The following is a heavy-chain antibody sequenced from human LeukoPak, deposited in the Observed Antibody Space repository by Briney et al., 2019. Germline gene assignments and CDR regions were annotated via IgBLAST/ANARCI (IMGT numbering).Heavy chain of an antibody. CDR1: GFIFNNYA. D-gene: IGHD3-22*01. Sequence: GGSLRLSCAGSGFIFNNYAMHWVRQPPGKGLEWVSGISWNSGSIDYADSVKGRFTISRDNAKNSLYLQMNSLRVEDTALYYCAKDNEVYYDSSGPLGGWGQGTLVTVSS. J-gene: IGHJ4*02. V-gene: IGHV3-9*01. CDR2: ISWNSGSI. CDR3: AKDNEVYYDSSGPLGG.